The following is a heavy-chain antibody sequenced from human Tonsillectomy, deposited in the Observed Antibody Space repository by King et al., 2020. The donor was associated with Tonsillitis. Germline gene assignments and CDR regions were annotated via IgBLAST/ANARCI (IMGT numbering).Heavy chain of an antibody. CDR1: GFTFSNFA. CDR2: ISYDGSNK. Sequence: VQLVESGGGVVQPGRSLRLSCAASGFTFSNFAMHWVRQAPGKGLEWVAVISYDGSNKYHADSVKGRFIISRDNSKNTLSLKMTRLRVEDTAVYYCARDPPLGDYDFWGGSQGDYWGLGTLVTVSS. J-gene: IGHJ4*02. D-gene: IGHD3-3*01. CDR3: ARDPPLGDYDFWGGSQGDY. V-gene: IGHV3-30*01.